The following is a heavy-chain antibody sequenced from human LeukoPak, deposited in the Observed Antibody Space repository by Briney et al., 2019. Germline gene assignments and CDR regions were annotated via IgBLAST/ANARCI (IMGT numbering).Heavy chain of an antibody. CDR3: TRDPLRILWWWANAFDI. V-gene: IGHV3-49*04. CDR2: IRSKAYGGTT. J-gene: IGHJ3*02. D-gene: IGHD2-21*01. Sequence: GGSLRLSCTASGFTFGDYAMSWVRQAPGKGLEWVGFIRSKAYGGTTEYAASVKGRFTISRDDSKSIAYLQMNSLKTEDTAVYYCTRDPLRILWWWANAFDIWGQGTMVTVSS. CDR1: GFTFGDYA.